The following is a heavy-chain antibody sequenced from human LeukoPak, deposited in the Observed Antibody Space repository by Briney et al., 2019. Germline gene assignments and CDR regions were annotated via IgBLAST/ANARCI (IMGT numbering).Heavy chain of an antibody. Sequence: GGSLRLSCAASGFTFSSYSMNWVRQAPGKGLEWVSYISSSSSTIYYADSVKGRFTISRDNAKNSLYLQMNSLRAEDTAVYYCARDSRSGSSDYWGQGTLVTVSS. V-gene: IGHV3-48*01. CDR1: GFTFSSYS. CDR3: ARDSRSGSSDY. D-gene: IGHD2-15*01. J-gene: IGHJ4*02. CDR2: ISSSSSTI.